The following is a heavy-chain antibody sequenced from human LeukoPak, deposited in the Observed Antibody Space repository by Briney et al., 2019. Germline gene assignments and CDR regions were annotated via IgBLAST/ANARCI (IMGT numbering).Heavy chain of an antibody. V-gene: IGHV6-1*01. Sequence: SQTLSLTCAISGDSLSSKSAAWNWIRDSPSRGLEWLGRTYYRSKWHSDYAVSMRSRITINPDTSKNQFSLQLNSVTPEDTAVYYCARDPVGATTPDCWGQGALVTVSS. D-gene: IGHD1-26*01. CDR2: TYYRSKWHS. CDR1: GDSLSSKSAA. CDR3: ARDPVGATTPDC. J-gene: IGHJ4*02.